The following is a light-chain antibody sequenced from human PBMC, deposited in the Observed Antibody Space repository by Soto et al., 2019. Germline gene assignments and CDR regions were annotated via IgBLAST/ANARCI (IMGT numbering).Light chain of an antibody. V-gene: IGKV3-20*01. Sequence: EIVLTQSPGTLSLSPGERATLSCRASQSVSSNYLAWYQQKPGQAPRLLIYGASSMATGIPDRFSGSGSGTDFTLTISRLEPEDFAVYYCQQYGSSPFTFGGGTKVEIK. J-gene: IGKJ4*01. CDR3: QQYGSSPFT. CDR2: GAS. CDR1: QSVSSNY.